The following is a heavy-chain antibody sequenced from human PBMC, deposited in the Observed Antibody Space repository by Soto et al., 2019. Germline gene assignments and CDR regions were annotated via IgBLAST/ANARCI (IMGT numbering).Heavy chain of an antibody. J-gene: IGHJ4*02. CDR3: AACQDYYVSGTPVEY. CDR2: FNSGDSET. Sequence: ASVKVSCKVSGYTLTELSMHWVRQAPGKGLEWMGGFNSGDSETIFAQKFQGRVTMTEDTSTDTVYMELSRLRSEDTAVYYCAACQDYYVSGTPVEYWGLGTLVTVSS. CDR1: GYTLTELS. V-gene: IGHV1-24*01. D-gene: IGHD3-10*01.